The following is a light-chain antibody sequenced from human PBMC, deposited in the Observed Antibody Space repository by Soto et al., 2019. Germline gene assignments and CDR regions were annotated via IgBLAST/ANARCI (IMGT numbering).Light chain of an antibody. CDR2: DAS. CDR3: QQYGSSPTT. Sequence: ETVLTQSPGTLSLSPGERASLSCRASQSVSSSYLAWYQQKPGQAPRLLIYDASSRATGIPDRFSGSGSGTDFTLTISILEPEDFAVYYCQQYGSSPTTFGGGNKVEIK. J-gene: IGKJ4*02. CDR1: QSVSSSY. V-gene: IGKV3-20*01.